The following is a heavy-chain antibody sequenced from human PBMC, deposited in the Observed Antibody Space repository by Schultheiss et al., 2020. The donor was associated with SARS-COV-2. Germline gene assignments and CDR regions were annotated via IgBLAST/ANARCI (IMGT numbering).Heavy chain of an antibody. V-gene: IGHV3-48*04. J-gene: IGHJ6*02. CDR2: ISSSGSTI. CDR1: GFTFSSYG. Sequence: GESLKISCAASGFTFSSYGMHWVRQAPGKGLEWVSYISSSGSTIYYADSVKGRFTISRDNAKNSLYLQMNSLRAEDTAVYYCARDLRLRRSGWLANYYYYYGMDVWGQGTTVTVSS. D-gene: IGHD6-19*01. CDR3: ARDLRLRRSGWLANYYYYYGMDV.